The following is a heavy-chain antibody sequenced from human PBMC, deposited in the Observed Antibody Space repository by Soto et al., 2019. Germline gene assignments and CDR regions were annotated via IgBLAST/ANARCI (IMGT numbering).Heavy chain of an antibody. V-gene: IGHV2-5*02. CDR2: IYWDDSK. CDR1: EFSHCTRGVG. CDR3: AHKGPEDWPLDY. D-gene: IGHD3-9*01. Sequence: QITLKESGPALVRPTQTLTLTCAFSEFSHCTRGVGVGWIRQPPGKALEWLAVIYWDDSKHYSPSLRSRLTITKDTSKNQVVLTMTNMDPMDTGTYYCAHKGPEDWPLDYWGQGTLVPVSS. J-gene: IGHJ4*02.